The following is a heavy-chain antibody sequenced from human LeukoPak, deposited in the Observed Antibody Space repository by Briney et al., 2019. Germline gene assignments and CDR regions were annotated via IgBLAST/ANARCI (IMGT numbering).Heavy chain of an antibody. J-gene: IGHJ4*02. CDR3: ARIGYASSSLDF. Sequence: PGRSLTLSCTASGFTFTTYWMSWVRLAPGKGVEGVANIKQDGGTKYYLDSVKGRFTISRDNPKNSLYLQMDSLRADDTAVYFCARIGYASSSLDFWGQGALVTVSS. D-gene: IGHD6-6*01. CDR2: IKQDGGTK. CDR1: GFTFTTYW. V-gene: IGHV3-7*05.